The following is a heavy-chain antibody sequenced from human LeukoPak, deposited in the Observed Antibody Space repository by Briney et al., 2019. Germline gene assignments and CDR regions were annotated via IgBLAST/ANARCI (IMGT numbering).Heavy chain of an antibody. Sequence: ASVKVSWKASGYTFTSYDINWVRQATGQGLEWMGWMKPNSGNTGYAQKFQGGVTMTRNTSISTAYMELSSLRSEDTAVYYCARGPVGSYYYDSSGYYYVGGFDYWGQGTLVTVSS. CDR2: MKPNSGNT. J-gene: IGHJ4*02. CDR1: GYTFTSYD. V-gene: IGHV1-8*01. D-gene: IGHD3-22*01. CDR3: ARGPVGSYYYDSSGYYYVGGFDY.